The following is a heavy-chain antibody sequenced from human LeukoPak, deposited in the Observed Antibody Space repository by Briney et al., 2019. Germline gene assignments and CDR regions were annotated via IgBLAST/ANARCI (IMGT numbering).Heavy chain of an antibody. CDR1: GGSISDTDHY. V-gene: IGHV4-39*07. J-gene: IGHJ1*01. CDR2: IDYRGKI. D-gene: IGHD3-9*01. CDR3: ASSSQEYYDILTGFHD. Sequence: PSETLSLTCSVSGGSISDTDHYWGWIRQPPGKGLEWIASIDYRGKIYQKPSLKSRVTISMDTSKSHFSLQLSSMTAADTAVYYCASSSQEYYDILTGFHDWGQGTLVVVSS.